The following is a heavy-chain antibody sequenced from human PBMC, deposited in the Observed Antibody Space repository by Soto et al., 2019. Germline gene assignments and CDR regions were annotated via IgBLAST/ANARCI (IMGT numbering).Heavy chain of an antibody. V-gene: IGHV3-48*02. CDR2: ISSRSDTL. J-gene: IGHJ6*02. Sequence: GGSLRLSCEGSGFTFSAYAMNWVRQAPGKGLEWVSYISSRSDTLYYADSVKGRFTISRDNAKNSVYLQVNNLRDEDTAVYYCARDWDIVILSVPIPNYNYGMDVWGQATAVTVSS. CDR3: ARDWDIVILSVPIPNYNYGMDV. CDR1: GFTFSAYA. D-gene: IGHD2-15*01.